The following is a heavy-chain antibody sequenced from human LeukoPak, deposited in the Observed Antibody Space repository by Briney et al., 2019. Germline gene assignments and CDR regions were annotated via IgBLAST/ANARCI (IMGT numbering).Heavy chain of an antibody. Sequence: SETLSLTGPVSGGSINRGGYSWTWLRQQPGKGLEWIGGIYDTGRSHYNPSLQSRVTISADIAKNHFSLRLKNVTAADTAIYYCARRTGWLDPWGQGNLVIVSS. V-gene: IGHV4-30-2*01. CDR2: IYDTGRS. J-gene: IGHJ5*02. CDR1: GGSINRGGYS. CDR3: ARRTGWLDP.